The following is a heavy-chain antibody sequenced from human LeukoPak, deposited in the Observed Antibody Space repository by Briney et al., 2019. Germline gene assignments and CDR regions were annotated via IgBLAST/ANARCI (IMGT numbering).Heavy chain of an antibody. J-gene: IGHJ6*03. CDR3: ARGYYDSSGDYYYYYYMDV. Sequence: ASVKVSCKASGGTFSSYAISWVRQAPGQGLEWMGGIIPIFGTANYAQKFQGRVTITTDESTSTAYMELSGLRSEDTAVYYCARGYYDSSGDYYYYYYMDVWGKGTTVTVSS. CDR1: GGTFSSYA. V-gene: IGHV1-69*05. CDR2: IIPIFGTA. D-gene: IGHD3-22*01.